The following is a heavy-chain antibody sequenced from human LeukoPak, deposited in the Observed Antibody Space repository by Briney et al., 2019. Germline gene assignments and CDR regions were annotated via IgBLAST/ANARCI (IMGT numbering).Heavy chain of an antibody. V-gene: IGHV1-24*01. CDR2: VDPEDGET. Sequence: ASVKVSCKASGHTLTEISMHWVRQAPGKGFEWMGGVDPEDGETIYAQKFQGRVTMTDDTSTDTAYMELSSLRSGDTAVYYCVTHFDSSGPDAFDIWGQGTMVTVSS. CDR3: VTHFDSSGPDAFDI. J-gene: IGHJ3*02. D-gene: IGHD3-22*01. CDR1: GHTLTEIS.